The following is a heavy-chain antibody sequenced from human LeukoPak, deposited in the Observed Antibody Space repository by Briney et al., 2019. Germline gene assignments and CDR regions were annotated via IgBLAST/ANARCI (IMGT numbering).Heavy chain of an antibody. J-gene: IGHJ4*02. CDR1: GGSIRSNY. CDR3: AREGYDILTGYYFDY. V-gene: IGHV4-59*01. CDR2: IYYSGST. D-gene: IGHD3-9*01. Sequence: SETLSLTCTVSGGSIRSNYWNWIRQSPEKGLEWIGYIYYSGSTNYNPSLKSRVTISVDTSKNQFSLKLSSVTAADTAVYYCAREGYDILTGYYFDYWGQGTLVTVSS.